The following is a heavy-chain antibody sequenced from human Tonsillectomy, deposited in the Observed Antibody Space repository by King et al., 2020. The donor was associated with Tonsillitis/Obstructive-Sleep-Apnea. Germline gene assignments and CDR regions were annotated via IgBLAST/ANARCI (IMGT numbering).Heavy chain of an antibody. CDR2: INPSGGST. V-gene: IGHV1-46*01. D-gene: IGHD3-3*01. J-gene: IGHJ4*02. CDR1: GYTFTSYY. CDR3: ARPPGGFWSGYSRAPLGY. Sequence: QLVQSGAEVKKPGASVKISCKASGYTFTSYYIHWVRQAPGQGLEWRGIINPSGGSTNYAQKFQGRVTMTRDTSTSTGYMELSSLRSEDTAVYYCARPPGGFWSGYSRAPLGYWGQGTLVTVSS.